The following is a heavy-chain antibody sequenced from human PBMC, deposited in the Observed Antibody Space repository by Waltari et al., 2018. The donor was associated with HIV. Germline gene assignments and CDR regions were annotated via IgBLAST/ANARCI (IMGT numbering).Heavy chain of an antibody. Sequence: QLQLQELGPGLVKPSETLSLTCTVSGGSVSRSSSFWGWIRQPPGKGLEWVGRIYYTGRAYYNPSLKSRVTISVDTSKNQFSLKVTSVTAADTAVYYCARHALRVGAAYWNFDLRGRGTLVTVSS. V-gene: IGHV4-39*01. CDR2: IYYTGRA. CDR3: ARHALRVGAAYWNFDL. J-gene: IGHJ2*01. CDR1: GGSVSRSSSF. D-gene: IGHD1-26*01.